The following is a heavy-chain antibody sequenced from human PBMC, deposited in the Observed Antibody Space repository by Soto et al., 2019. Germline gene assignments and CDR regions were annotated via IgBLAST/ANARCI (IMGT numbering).Heavy chain of an antibody. D-gene: IGHD2-2*02. CDR3: AREYQDCISTSCYSYYGMDV. V-gene: IGHV1-46*01. CDR1: GYTFTSYY. J-gene: IGHJ6*02. CDR2: INPSGGSS. Sequence: GASVKVSCKASGYTFTSYYMHWVRQAPGQGLEWMGIINPSGGSSNYAQKLQGRVTMTTDTSTSTAYMELRSLRSDDTALYYCAREYQDCISTSCYSYYGMDVWGQGTTVTVSS.